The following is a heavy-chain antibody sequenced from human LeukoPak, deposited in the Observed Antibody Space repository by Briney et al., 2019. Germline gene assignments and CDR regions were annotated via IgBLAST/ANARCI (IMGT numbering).Heavy chain of an antibody. CDR3: ARELWDIVVVVAATRGAFDI. CDR2: IIPILGTA. D-gene: IGHD2-15*01. Sequence: SVKVSCKASGGTFSSYAISWVRQAPGQGLELMGGIIPILGTANYAQKFQGRVTITADESTSTAYMELSSLRSEDTAVYYCARELWDIVVVVAATRGAFDIWGQGTMVTVSS. J-gene: IGHJ3*02. V-gene: IGHV1-69*13. CDR1: GGTFSSYA.